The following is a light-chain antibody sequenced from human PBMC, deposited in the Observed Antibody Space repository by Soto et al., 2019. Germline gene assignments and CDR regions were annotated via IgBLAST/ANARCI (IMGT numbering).Light chain of an antibody. CDR3: SSYTSSSTLSVV. CDR1: SSDVGGYKY. CDR2: EVN. V-gene: IGLV2-8*01. J-gene: IGLJ2*01. Sequence: QSALTQPPSASGSPGQSVTISCTGTSSDVGGYKYVSWYQQHPGKAPKLMIFEVNKRPSGVPDRFSGSKSGNTASLTVSGLQAEDEADYYCSSYTSSSTLSVVFGGGTKLTVL.